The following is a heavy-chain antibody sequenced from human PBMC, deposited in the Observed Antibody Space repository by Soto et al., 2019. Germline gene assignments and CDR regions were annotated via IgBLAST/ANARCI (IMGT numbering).Heavy chain of an antibody. CDR1: GFTFSSYG. CDR3: AKAAGFTPWDYYYYMDV. V-gene: IGHV3-30*18. CDR2: ISYDGSNK. Sequence: QVQLVESGGGGVQPGRSLRLSWAAFGFTFSSYGMHWVRKAPGKGLEWGAVISYDGSNKYYADSVKGRFTISRDNSKNTLYLQMNSLRAEDTAVYYCAKAAGFTPWDYYYYMDVWGKGTTVTVSS. J-gene: IGHJ6*03.